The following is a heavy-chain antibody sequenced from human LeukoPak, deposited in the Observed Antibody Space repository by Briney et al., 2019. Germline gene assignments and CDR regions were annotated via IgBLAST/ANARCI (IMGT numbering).Heavy chain of an antibody. D-gene: IGHD3-10*01. J-gene: IGHJ4*02. CDR2: LFYSGST. Sequence: SETLSLTCTVSGGSITNTNYYWGWIRQPPEKGLEYIGSLFYSGSTSYNQSLKSRVTMSIDTSKNHLSLKLNSVTAADTAVYYCAGLFVGEYYGSGYYFDDWGQGTLVTVTS. CDR3: AGLFVGEYYGSGYYFDD. CDR1: GGSITNTNYY. V-gene: IGHV4-39*02.